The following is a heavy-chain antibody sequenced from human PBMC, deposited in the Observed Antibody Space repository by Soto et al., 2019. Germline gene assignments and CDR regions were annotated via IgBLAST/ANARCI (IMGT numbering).Heavy chain of an antibody. CDR2: VNDDGSST. CDR1: GFTFSRHW. CDR3: ARDLITASVWPNSDFDL. V-gene: IGHV3-74*01. D-gene: IGHD1-20*01. Sequence: VESGGGLVQPGGSLRLSCASSGFTFSRHWMHWVRQAPGKGLVWVARVNDDGSSTAYGDSVRGRFTISRDNAKNTLYLQMDSLKTEDTAVDYCARDLITASVWPNSDFDLWGRGTLVTVSS. J-gene: IGHJ2*01.